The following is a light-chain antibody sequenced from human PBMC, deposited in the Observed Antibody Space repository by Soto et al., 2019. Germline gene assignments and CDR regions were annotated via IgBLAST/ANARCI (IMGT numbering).Light chain of an antibody. Sequence: QSVLTQPPSVSGAPGQMVTISCTGSSSNIGAGYDVHWYQQLPGTAPKLLIYGNSNRPSGVHDRFSGSKSGTSASLAITGLQAEDEADYYCQSYDSSLSGLYVFGTGTKLTVL. CDR2: GNS. V-gene: IGLV1-40*01. CDR3: QSYDSSLSGLYV. J-gene: IGLJ1*01. CDR1: SSNIGAGYD.